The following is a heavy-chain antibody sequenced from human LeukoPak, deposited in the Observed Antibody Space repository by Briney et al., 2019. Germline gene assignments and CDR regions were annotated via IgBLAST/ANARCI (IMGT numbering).Heavy chain of an antibody. V-gene: IGHV4-4*07. CDR2: IYTSGST. CDR1: GGSISSYC. Sequence: SETLSLTCTVSGGSISSYCWSWIRQPAGKGLEWIGRIYTSGSTNYNPSLKSRVTMSVDTSKNQFSLKLSSVTAADTAVYYCARAELSGSYFADAFDIWGQGTMVTVSS. D-gene: IGHD1-26*01. CDR3: ARAELSGSYFADAFDI. J-gene: IGHJ3*02.